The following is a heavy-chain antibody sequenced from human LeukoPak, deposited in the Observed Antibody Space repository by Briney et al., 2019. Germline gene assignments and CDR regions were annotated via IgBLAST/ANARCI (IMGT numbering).Heavy chain of an antibody. CDR3: ARGRGIAAAGTVFQH. CDR1: GGSISSSSYY. CDR2: INHSGST. D-gene: IGHD6-13*01. V-gene: IGHV4-39*07. J-gene: IGHJ1*01. Sequence: SETLSLTCTVSGGSISSSSYYWGWIRQPPGKGLEWIGEINHSGSTNYNPSLKSRVTISVDTSKNQFSLKLSSVTAADTAVYYCARGRGIAAAGTVFQHWGQGTLVTVSS.